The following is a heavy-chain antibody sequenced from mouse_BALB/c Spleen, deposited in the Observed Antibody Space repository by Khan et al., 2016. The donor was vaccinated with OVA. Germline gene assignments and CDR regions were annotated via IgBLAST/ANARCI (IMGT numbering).Heavy chain of an antibody. D-gene: IGHD2-14*01. CDR3: ARSGYDYFAY. CDR1: GYAFSNYW. CDR2: IYPGDGDT. V-gene: IGHV1-80*01. J-gene: IGHJ3*01. Sequence: QVQPKESGAELVRPGSSVKISCKASGYAFSNYWMNWVKQRPGQGLEWIGQIYPGDGDTSFNGKFRGKATLTADKSSSTAYMQLSSLTSEDSAVYCCARSGYDYFAYWGQGTLVTVSA.